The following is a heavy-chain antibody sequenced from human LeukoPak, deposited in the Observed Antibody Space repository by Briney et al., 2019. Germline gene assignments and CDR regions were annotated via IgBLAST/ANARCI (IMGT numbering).Heavy chain of an antibody. CDR1: GFTFSSYG. CDR3: ARDQHYYDSSGYLDY. CDR2: IWYDGSNK. D-gene: IGHD3-22*01. J-gene: IGHJ4*02. V-gene: IGHV3-33*08. Sequence: PGGSLRLSCSASGFTFSSYGMHWVRQAPGKGLEWVAVIWYDGSNKYYADSVKGRFTISRDNSKNTLYLQMNSLRAEDTAVYYCARDQHYYDSSGYLDYWGQGTLVTVSS.